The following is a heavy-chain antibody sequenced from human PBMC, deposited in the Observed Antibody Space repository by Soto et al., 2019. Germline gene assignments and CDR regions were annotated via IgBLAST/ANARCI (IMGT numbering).Heavy chain of an antibody. Sequence: VASVKVSCKASVGTCSSYAISGVRQATGQGLECMGGIIPIFGTAYYAQKFQGRVMITAAEFTITAYMELRRLRSEYTAVYYCASLRGSQIYYYYGMDVWCQGTTVTVSS. D-gene: IGHD3-10*01. CDR2: IIPIFGTA. V-gene: IGHV1-69*13. J-gene: IGHJ6*02. CDR1: VGTCSSYA. CDR3: ASLRGSQIYYYYGMDV.